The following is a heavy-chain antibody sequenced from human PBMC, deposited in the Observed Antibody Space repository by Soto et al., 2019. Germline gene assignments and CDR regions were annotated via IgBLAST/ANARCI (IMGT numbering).Heavy chain of an antibody. CDR2: ISSSGSTA. CDR1: GFTFSRFE. D-gene: IGHD3-10*01. V-gene: IGHV3-48*03. Sequence: SLRLSCAAXGFTFSRFELHWVRQAPGKGLEWISYISSSGSTAYYASSVEGRFTISRDNANNSVYLQMDSLRAEDTALYYCTRAAWFPYLSFYWGQGALVTVSS. CDR3: TRAAWFPYLSFY. J-gene: IGHJ4*02.